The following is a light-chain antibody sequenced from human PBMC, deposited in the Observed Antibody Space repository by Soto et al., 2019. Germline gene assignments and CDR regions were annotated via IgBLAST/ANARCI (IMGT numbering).Light chain of an antibody. CDR1: QSVNNY. J-gene: IGKJ4*01. CDR3: HQRYSWPLP. V-gene: IGKV3-11*01. CDR2: DAS. Sequence: EIVLTQSLATLSLSPGERATLSCRASQSVNNYLAWYQHKPGQTPRLLIYDASKRATGIPARFSGSGSGTDFTLTISSLEPEDFAVYYCHQRYSWPLPFGGGTKVEI.